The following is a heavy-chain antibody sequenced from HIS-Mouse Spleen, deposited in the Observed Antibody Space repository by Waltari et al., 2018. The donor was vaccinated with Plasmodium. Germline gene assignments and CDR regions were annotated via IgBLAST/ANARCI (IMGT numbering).Heavy chain of an antibody. J-gene: IGHJ3*02. V-gene: IGHV4-34*01. CDR2: INHSGST. D-gene: IGHD3-9*01. CDR1: GGSFSGYY. CDR3: ARAPIRDAFDI. Sequence: QVQLQQWGAGLLKPSETLSLTCAVYGGSFSGYYWSWIRQPPGKGLEWIGEINHSGSTNYNPSLKSRFTISVDTSKHQFSLKLSSVTAADTAVYYCARAPIRDAFDIWGQGTMVTVSS.